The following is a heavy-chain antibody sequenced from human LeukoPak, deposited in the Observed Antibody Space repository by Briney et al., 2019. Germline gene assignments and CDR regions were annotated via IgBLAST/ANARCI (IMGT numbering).Heavy chain of an antibody. V-gene: IGHV1-2*02. J-gene: IGHJ4*02. D-gene: IGHD4-17*01. CDR1: GYTFTGYY. CDR2: INPNSGGT. Sequence: GASVKVSCKASGYTFTGYYMHWVRQAPGQGLEWMGWINPNSGGTNYAQKFQGRVTMTRDTSISTAYMELSRLRSDDTAVYYCARDQATVSTPWVDYWGQGTLVTVSS. CDR3: ARDQATVSTPWVDY.